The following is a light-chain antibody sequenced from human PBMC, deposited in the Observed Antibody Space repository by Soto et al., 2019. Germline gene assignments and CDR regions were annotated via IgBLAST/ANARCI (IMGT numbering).Light chain of an antibody. CDR3: AAWEDSLNRVL. J-gene: IGLJ2*01. CDR2: SSD. Sequence: QSVLTQPPSASGTPGQRVTISCSGRSSNIGRNSVNWYQHLPGTAPKLLIHSSDQRPSGVPDRFAGSKSGASASLAISGLESEDEAEDYCAAWEDSLNRVLFGGGTKLTVL. CDR1: SSNIGRNS. V-gene: IGLV1-44*01.